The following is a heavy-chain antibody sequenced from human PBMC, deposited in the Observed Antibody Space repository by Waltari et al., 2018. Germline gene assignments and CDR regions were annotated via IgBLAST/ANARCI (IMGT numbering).Heavy chain of an antibody. CDR2: IAGGSGET. CDR1: GFIFSSYA. V-gene: IGHV3-23*04. J-gene: IGHJ5*02. D-gene: IGHD1-26*01. CDR3: AKEQWGGSYSINWLDP. Sequence: VESGGDLVQPGGSLRVSCEASGFIFSSYAMSWVRQAPGKGLEWVSSIAGGSGETFYADSVKGRFTISRDNSKNMLYLQMNNLRVDDTAVYYCAKEQWGGSYSINWLDPWGQGTLVTVAS.